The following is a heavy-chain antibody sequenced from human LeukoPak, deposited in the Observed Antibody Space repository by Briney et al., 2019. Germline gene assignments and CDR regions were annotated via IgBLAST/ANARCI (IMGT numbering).Heavy chain of an antibody. V-gene: IGHV3-23*01. J-gene: IGHJ4*02. CDR3: AKGNGYSGYDAVHYFDY. D-gene: IGHD5-12*01. CDR1: GFTFSSYG. CDR2: ISGSGDST. Sequence: QHGGSLRLSCAASGFTFSSYGMSWVRQAPGKGLEWVSAISGSGDSTYYADSVKGRFTISRDYSKNTLYLRMSSLRAEDTAVYYCAKGNGYSGYDAVHYFDYWGQGALVTVSS.